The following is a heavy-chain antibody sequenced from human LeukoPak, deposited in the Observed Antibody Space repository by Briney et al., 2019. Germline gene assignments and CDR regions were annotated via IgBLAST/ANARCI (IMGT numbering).Heavy chain of an antibody. CDR1: GASTSDYY. CDR2: IHHTGSF. D-gene: IGHD3-16*01. Sequence: SETLSLTCTIFGASTSDYYWSWVRRPPGKGLEWIGYIHHTGSFDYNPSLNSRATTSLDTSKNQFSLKLTSVTAADTAVYYCTRGHWALDCWGQGPLVTVSS. CDR3: TRGHWALDC. V-gene: IGHV4-59*01. J-gene: IGHJ4*02.